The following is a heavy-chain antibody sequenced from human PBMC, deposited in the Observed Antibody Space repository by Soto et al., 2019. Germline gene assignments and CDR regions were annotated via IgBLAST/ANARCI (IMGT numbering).Heavy chain of an antibody. CDR3: ARDSCNFDD. CDR2: IYYSGST. Sequence: PSETLSLTCTVSGGSIRSYYWSWIRLPPGKGLEWIGYIYYSGSTDYNPSLKSRVTISVDTSKNQFSLKLRSVTAADTAVYYCARDSCNFDDWGQGILVTVSS. J-gene: IGHJ4*02. CDR1: GGSIRSYY. V-gene: IGHV4-59*01.